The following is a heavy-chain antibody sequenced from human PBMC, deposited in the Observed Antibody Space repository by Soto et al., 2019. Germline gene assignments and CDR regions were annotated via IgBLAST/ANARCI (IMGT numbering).Heavy chain of an antibody. CDR3: ARARGSYSGDWFDP. J-gene: IGHJ5*02. CDR2: IYTSGST. Sequence: SSETLSLTCTVSGGSISSYYWSWMRQPAGKGLEWIGRIYTSGSTNYNPSLKSRVTMSVDTSKNQFSLKLSSVTAADTAVYYCARARGSYSGDWFDPWGQGTLVTVSS. CDR1: GGSISSYY. D-gene: IGHD1-26*01. V-gene: IGHV4-4*07.